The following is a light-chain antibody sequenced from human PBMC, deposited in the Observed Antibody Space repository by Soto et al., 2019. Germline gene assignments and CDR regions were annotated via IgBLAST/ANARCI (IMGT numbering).Light chain of an antibody. J-gene: IGKJ1*01. CDR1: QSISSW. CDR2: QAS. V-gene: IGKV1-5*03. Sequence: DIPMTQSPSTLSASVGDRVTITCRASQSISSWLAWYQQKPGKAPKVLIYQASRLESGVPSRVGGSGSWREITRTISRLTADDSGSYYCQQYCFCSPTFGQGTKVEIK. CDR3: QQYCFCSPT.